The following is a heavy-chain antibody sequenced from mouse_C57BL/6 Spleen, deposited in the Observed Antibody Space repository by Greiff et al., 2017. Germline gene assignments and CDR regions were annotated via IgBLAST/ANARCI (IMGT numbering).Heavy chain of an antibody. J-gene: IGHJ2*01. CDR1: GYTFTDYE. CDR3: TRNNYYGSSLDY. Sequence: QVQLQQSGAELVRPGASVTLSCKASGYTFTDYEMHWVKQTPVHGLEWIGAIDPETGGTAYNQKFKGKAILTADKSSSTAYMELRSLTSEDSAVYYCTRNNYYGSSLDYWGQGTTLTVSS. V-gene: IGHV1-15*01. CDR2: IDPETGGT. D-gene: IGHD1-1*01.